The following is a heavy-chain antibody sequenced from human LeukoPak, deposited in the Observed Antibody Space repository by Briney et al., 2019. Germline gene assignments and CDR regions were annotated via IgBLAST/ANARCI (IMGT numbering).Heavy chain of an antibody. Sequence: GASVKVCCKASGYTFTSYGISWVRQAPGQGLEWMGWISAYNGNTNYAQKLQGRVTMTTDTSTSTAYMELRSLRSDDTAVYYCARDHYGDYGGLFGYWGQGTLVTVSS. CDR2: ISAYNGNT. CDR1: GYTFTSYG. V-gene: IGHV1-18*01. D-gene: IGHD4-17*01. CDR3: ARDHYGDYGGLFGY. J-gene: IGHJ4*02.